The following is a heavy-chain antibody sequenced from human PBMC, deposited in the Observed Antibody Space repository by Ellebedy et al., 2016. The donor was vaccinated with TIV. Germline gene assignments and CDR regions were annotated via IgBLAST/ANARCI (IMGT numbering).Heavy chain of an antibody. CDR3: ARLYNWKKYFDL. CDR2: IYSGGST. V-gene: IGHV3-66*01. CDR1: GFTVSTNS. J-gene: IGHJ2*01. Sequence: PGGSLRLSCAASGFTVSTNSINWVRQAPGKGLEWVSLIYSGGSTYYADSVKGRFTISRDNSQNTLYLQMKALRAEDTAVYYCARLYNWKKYFDLWGRGTLVTVSS. D-gene: IGHD1-20*01.